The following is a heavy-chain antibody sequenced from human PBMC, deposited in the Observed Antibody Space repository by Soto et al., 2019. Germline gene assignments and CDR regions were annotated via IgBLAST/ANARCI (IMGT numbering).Heavy chain of an antibody. CDR2: ISGSGGST. Sequence: GGSLRLSCAASGFTFSSYAMSWVRQAPGKGLEWVSAISGSGGSTYYADSVKGRFTISRDNSKNTLYLQMNSLRAEDTAVYYCAKDGYYDSSGYYSSFPANWFDPWGQGTLVTVSS. V-gene: IGHV3-23*01. CDR1: GFTFSSYA. CDR3: AKDGYYDSSGYYSSFPANWFDP. D-gene: IGHD3-22*01. J-gene: IGHJ5*02.